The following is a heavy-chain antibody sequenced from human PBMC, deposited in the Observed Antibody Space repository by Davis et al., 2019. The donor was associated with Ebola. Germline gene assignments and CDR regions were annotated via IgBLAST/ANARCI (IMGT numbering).Heavy chain of an antibody. CDR1: AGSIISTTYY. D-gene: IGHD2-21*01. J-gene: IGHJ5*02. V-gene: IGHV4-39*01. CDR3: ASPILWPGGGGWFDP. CDR2: IYYSGST. Sequence: SETLSLTCIVSAGSIISTTYYWGWIRQPPGKGLEWIGSIYYSGSTYYNPSLKSRVTISVDTSKNQFSLKLSSVTAADTAVYYCASPILWPGGGGWFDPWGQGTLVTVSS.